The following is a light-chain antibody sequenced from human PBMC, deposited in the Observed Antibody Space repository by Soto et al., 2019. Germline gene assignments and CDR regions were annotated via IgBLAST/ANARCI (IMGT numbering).Light chain of an antibody. CDR3: QLYGSSPYT. Sequence: IVLTQSPGTLSLSPGERATLSCRASQSVSNNYLAWYQQKPGQAARLLIFGASNRATAIADRFSGSGSATVFTLTISRVDPEDFAVYYCQLYGSSPYTFGQGIRLEI. V-gene: IGKV3-20*01. J-gene: IGKJ2*01. CDR1: QSVSNNY. CDR2: GAS.